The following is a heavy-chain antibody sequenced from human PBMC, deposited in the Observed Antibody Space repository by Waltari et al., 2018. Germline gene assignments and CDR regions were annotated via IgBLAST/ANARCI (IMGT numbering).Heavy chain of an antibody. J-gene: IGHJ3*02. CDR2: TNPRGGRT. D-gene: IGHD3-10*01. Sequence: QVQLVQSGAEVKKPGASVKVSCKASGYTFTSYYMHWVRQAPGQGLEWMGRTNPRGGRTSYAQKCQGRVTMTRDTSTSTVYMELSILRAEDTAVYYCARAPSLLWFGALIPGAFDIWGQGTMVTVSS. CDR3: ARAPSLLWFGALIPGAFDI. CDR1: GYTFTSYY. V-gene: IGHV1-46*01.